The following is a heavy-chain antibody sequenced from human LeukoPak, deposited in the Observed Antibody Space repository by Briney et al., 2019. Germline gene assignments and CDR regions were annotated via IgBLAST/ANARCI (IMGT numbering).Heavy chain of an antibody. CDR3: ARVSRRGGTSYYYDSSGPGDY. D-gene: IGHD3-22*01. V-gene: IGHV1-2*06. J-gene: IGHJ4*02. Sequence: ASVKVSCKASGYTFTGYYMHWVRQAPGQGLEWMGRINPNSGGTNYAQKFQGRVTMTRDTSISTAYMELSRLRSDDTAVYYCARVSRRGGTSYYYDSSGPGDYWGQGTLVTVSS. CDR1: GYTFTGYY. CDR2: INPNSGGT.